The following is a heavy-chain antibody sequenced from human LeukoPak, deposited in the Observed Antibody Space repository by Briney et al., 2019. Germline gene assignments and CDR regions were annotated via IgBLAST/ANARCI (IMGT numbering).Heavy chain of an antibody. J-gene: IGHJ4*02. V-gene: IGHV1-18*01. Sequence: ASVKVSCKASGFTFTHYGYSWVRQAPGQGLEWMGWISGYNGNTNYAQKLQGRVTMTTDTSTSTTYMELRSLRSDDTAVYYCARCTTGRTFGSLREIKRSREIDYWGQGTLVTVSS. CDR2: ISGYNGNT. CDR1: GFTFTHYG. CDR3: ARCTTGRTFGSLREIKRSREIDY. D-gene: IGHD1-1*01.